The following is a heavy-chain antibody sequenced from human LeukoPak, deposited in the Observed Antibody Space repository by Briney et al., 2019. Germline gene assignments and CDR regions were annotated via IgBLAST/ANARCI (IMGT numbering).Heavy chain of an antibody. Sequence: PSETLSLTCAFYGGSFSAHYWSGIRQPPGKELEWIGEINHSGSSNYNPSLQSRVTISVDTSKTQFSLKVSSVTAADTAVYYCARNIVGTPQPAFDYWGQGTLVTVSS. CDR3: ARNIVGTPQPAFDY. CDR2: INHSGSS. J-gene: IGHJ4*02. D-gene: IGHD1-26*01. V-gene: IGHV4-34*01. CDR1: GGSFSAHY.